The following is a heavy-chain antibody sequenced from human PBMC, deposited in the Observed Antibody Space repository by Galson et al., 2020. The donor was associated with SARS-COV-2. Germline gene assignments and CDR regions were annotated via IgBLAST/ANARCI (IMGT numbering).Heavy chain of an antibody. CDR2: ISYDGSNK. V-gene: IGHV3-30*04. CDR1: GFTFSFYA. Sequence: GGSLRLSCAASGFTFSFYAMHWVRQAPGKGLEWVAVISYDGSNKYHADSVKGRFTISRDNSKNTLHLQMNSLRAEDTAVYHCARETKTYDRGRGAFDIWGQGTLVTVSS. CDR3: ARETKTYDRGRGAFDI. J-gene: IGHJ3*02. D-gene: IGHD3-22*01.